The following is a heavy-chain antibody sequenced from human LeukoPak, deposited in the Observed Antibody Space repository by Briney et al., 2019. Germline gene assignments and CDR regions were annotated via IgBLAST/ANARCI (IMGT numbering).Heavy chain of an antibody. CDR2: ISGSGGST. Sequence: GGSLRLSCAASGFTFSSYGMSWVRQAPGKGLEGVSSISGSGGSTYYADSVKGQFTSSRDNSKNTLYLQMNSLRAEDTAVYYCAKARYGSGSYFFDYWGQGTLVTVSS. J-gene: IGHJ4*02. CDR3: AKARYGSGSYFFDY. D-gene: IGHD3-10*01. CDR1: GFTFSSYG. V-gene: IGHV3-23*01.